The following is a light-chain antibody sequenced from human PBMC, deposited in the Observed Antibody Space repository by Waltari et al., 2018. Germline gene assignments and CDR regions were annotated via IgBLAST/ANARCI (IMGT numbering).Light chain of an antibody. J-gene: IGLJ1*01. CDR1: SSNIGSNS. CDR3: ASWDDSLNGFYV. CDR2: RNN. Sequence: QSVLTQPPSASGTPGQRVTLSCSGSSSNIGSNSVTWYQQLPGTAPKILIYRNNERPSGVPDRFSGSKSGTSASLAISGLQSEDEADYYCASWDDSLNGFYVFGTGTNVAVL. V-gene: IGLV1-44*01.